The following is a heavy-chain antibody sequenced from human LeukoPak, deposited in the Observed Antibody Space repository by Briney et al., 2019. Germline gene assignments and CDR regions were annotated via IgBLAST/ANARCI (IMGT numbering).Heavy chain of an antibody. Sequence: GGSLXXXXXASGXXFISYDXXWVRQVPGKGLEWVPAISGSGSNTYYADSVKGRFTISRDNSKNTLYLQMNSLRGEDTAIYYCAKISYSSGWFPDIWGQGTMVTVSS. J-gene: IGHJ3*02. V-gene: IGHV3-23*01. CDR2: ISGSGSNT. CDR1: GXXFISYD. D-gene: IGHD6-19*01. CDR3: AKISYSSGWFPDI.